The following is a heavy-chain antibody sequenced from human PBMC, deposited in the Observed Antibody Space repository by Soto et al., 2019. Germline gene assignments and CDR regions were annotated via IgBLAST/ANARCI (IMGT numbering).Heavy chain of an antibody. D-gene: IGHD3-3*01. CDR2: TYYRSKWYN. Sequence: LSLTCAISGDSVSSNSAAWNWIRQSPSRGLEWLGRTYYRSKWYNDYAVSVKSRITINPDTSKNQFSLQLNSVTPEDTAVYYCARVDTIFGVVTKGMDVSGQGTTVTV. CDR3: ARVDTIFGVVTKGMDV. CDR1: GDSVSSNSAA. J-gene: IGHJ6*02. V-gene: IGHV6-1*01.